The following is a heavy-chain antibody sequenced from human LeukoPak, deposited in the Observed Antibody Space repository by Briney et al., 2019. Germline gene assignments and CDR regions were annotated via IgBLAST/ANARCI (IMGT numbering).Heavy chain of an antibody. V-gene: IGHV5-51*01. J-gene: IGHJ4*02. D-gene: IGHD3-10*01. CDR2: IYPGDSDT. Sequence: GESLKISCKGSGYSFTSYWIGWVRQMPGKGLEWMGIIYPGDSDTRYSPSFQGQVTISADKSISTAYLQWSSLKASDTAMYYCVTDYYGSGSYYRIWGQGTLVTVSS. CDR1: GYSFTSYW. CDR3: VTDYYGSGSYYRI.